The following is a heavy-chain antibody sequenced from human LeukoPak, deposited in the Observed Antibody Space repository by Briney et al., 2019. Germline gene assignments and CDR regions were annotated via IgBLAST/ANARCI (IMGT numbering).Heavy chain of an antibody. V-gene: IGHV3-21*01. D-gene: IGHD1-26*01. CDR1: GFTFDDYA. Sequence: GSLRLSCAASGFTFDDYAMHWVRQAPGKGLEWVSSISSSSSYIYYADSVKGRFTISRDNAKNSLYLQMNSLRAEDTAVYYCARDYSGRQYYFDYWGQGTLVTVSS. CDR3: ARDYSGRQYYFDY. J-gene: IGHJ4*02. CDR2: ISSSSSYI.